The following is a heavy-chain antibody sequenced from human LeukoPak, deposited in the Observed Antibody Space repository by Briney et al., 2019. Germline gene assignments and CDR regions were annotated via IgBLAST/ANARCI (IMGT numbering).Heavy chain of an antibody. CDR1: GFTFDDYA. Sequence: PGGSLRLSCAASGFTFDDYAMHWVRQAPGKGLEWVSGISWNSGSIGYADSVKGRFTISRDNAKNSLYLQMNSLRSEDTAVYFCARDRYYMDVWGKGTTVTISS. V-gene: IGHV3-9*01. CDR2: ISWNSGSI. J-gene: IGHJ6*03. CDR3: ARDRYYMDV.